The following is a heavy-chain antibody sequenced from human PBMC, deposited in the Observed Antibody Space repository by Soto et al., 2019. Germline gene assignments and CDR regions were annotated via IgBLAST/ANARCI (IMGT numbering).Heavy chain of an antibody. CDR3: ATXXKDGXNYSDY. Sequence: QVQLVQSGAEVKKPGSSVKVSCKASGGTFSSYAISWVRQAPGQGLEWMGGIIPIFGTANYAQKFQGRVTITADESTSTAYMELSSLRSEXTXVYXXATXXKDGXNYSDYWGQGTLVTVSS. V-gene: IGHV1-69*12. D-gene: IGHD5-12*01. CDR2: IIPIFGTA. J-gene: IGHJ4*02. CDR1: GGTFSSYA.